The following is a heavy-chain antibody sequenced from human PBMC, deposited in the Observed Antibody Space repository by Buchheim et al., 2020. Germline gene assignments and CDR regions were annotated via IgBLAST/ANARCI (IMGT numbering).Heavy chain of an antibody. J-gene: IGHJ6*02. CDR2: INSDGSST. CDR1: GFTFSSYW. V-gene: IGHV3-74*01. D-gene: IGHD3-3*01. CDR3: AKDSKVYYDFWSGYPPHGMDV. Sequence: EVQLVESGGGLVQPGGSLRLSCAASGFTFSSYWMHWVRQAPGKGLVWVSRINSDGSSTSYADSVKGRFTISRDNAKNTLYLQMNSLRAEDTAVYYCAKDSKVYYDFWSGYPPHGMDVWGQGTT.